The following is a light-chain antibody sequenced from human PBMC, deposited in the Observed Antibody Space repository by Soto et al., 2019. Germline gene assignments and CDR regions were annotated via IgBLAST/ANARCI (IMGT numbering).Light chain of an antibody. J-gene: IGLJ3*02. V-gene: IGLV2-8*01. Sequence: QSALTQPPSASGSPGQSVTISCTGTSSDVGGYNHVSWYQQHPGKAPKLMIYEVTKRPSGVPDRFSGSKSGITASLTVSGLQADDEADYCCSSYAGSSSWVFGGGTKLTVL. CDR2: EVT. CDR3: SSYAGSSSWV. CDR1: SSDVGGYNH.